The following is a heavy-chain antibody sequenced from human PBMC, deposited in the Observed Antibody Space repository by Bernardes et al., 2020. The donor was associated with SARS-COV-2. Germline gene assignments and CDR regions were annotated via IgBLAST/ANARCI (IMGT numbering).Heavy chain of an antibody. CDR3: ARSRYSSSWLRPAYGMDV. CDR1: GGSFSGYY. V-gene: IGHV4-34*01. J-gene: IGHJ6*02. CDR2: INHSGST. Sequence: SETLSLTCAVYGGSFSGYYWSWIRQPPGKGLEWIGEINHSGSTNYNPSLKSRVTISVDTSKNQFSLKLSSVTAADTAVYYCARSRYSSSWLRPAYGMDVWGQGTTVTVSS. D-gene: IGHD6-13*01.